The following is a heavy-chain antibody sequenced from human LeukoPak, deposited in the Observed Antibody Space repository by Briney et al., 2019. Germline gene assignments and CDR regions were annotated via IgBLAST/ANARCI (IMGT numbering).Heavy chain of an antibody. D-gene: IGHD3-16*02. V-gene: IGHV1-8*01. Sequence: ASVKVSCKASGYTFTSYDTNWVRQATGQGLEWMGWMNPNSGNTGYAQKFQGRVTMTRNTSISTAYMELSSLRSEDTAVYYCARGRDDDYVWGSYRSTRMAFDIWGQGTMVTVSS. CDR1: GYTFTSYD. CDR3: ARGRDDDYVWGSYRSTRMAFDI. J-gene: IGHJ3*02. CDR2: MNPNSGNT.